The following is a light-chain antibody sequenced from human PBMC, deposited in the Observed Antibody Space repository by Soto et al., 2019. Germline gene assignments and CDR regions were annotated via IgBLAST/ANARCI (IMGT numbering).Light chain of an antibody. CDR2: EVS. Sequence: QSALTQPPSASGSPGQSVTISCTGTSSDVGGYNYVSWYQQHPGKAPKLMSYEVSQRPSGVPDRFSGSKSGNTASLTVSGLQAEDEADYYCSSYAGSDKLVFGGGTKLTVL. V-gene: IGLV2-8*01. J-gene: IGLJ2*01. CDR1: SSDVGGYNY. CDR3: SSYAGSDKLV.